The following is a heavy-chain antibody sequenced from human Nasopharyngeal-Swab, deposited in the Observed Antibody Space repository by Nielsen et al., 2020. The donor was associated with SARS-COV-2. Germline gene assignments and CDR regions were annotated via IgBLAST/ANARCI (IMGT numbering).Heavy chain of an antibody. J-gene: IGHJ2*01. V-gene: IGHV3-30-3*01. CDR2: ISYDGSNK. CDR3: ARAGGSYFDL. D-gene: IGHD2-15*01. Sequence: GSLRLSCAASGFTFSSYAMHWVRQAPGKGLEWVAVISYDGSNKYYADSVKGRFTISRDNSKNTLYLQMNSLRAEDTAVYYCARAGGSYFDLWGRGTLVTVSS. CDR1: GFTFSSYA.